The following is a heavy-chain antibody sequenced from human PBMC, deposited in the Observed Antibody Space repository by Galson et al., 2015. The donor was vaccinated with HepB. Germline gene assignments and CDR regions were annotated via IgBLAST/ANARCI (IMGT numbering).Heavy chain of an antibody. J-gene: IGHJ4*02. CDR3: AAVGAPFDY. D-gene: IGHD1-26*01. CDR2: IYHSGST. CDR1: GYSISSGYY. V-gene: IGHV4-38-2*02. Sequence: LSLTCTVSGYSISSGYYWGWIRQPPGKGLEWIGSIYHSGSTYYNPSLKSRVTISVDTSKNQFSLKLSSVTAADTAVYYCAAVGAPFDYWGQGTLVTVSS.